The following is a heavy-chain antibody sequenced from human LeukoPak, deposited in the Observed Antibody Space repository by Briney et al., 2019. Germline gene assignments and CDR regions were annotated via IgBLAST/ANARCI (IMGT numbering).Heavy chain of an antibody. CDR3: ARLRGYSYGYGDY. Sequence: GGSLRLSCAASGFTFSSYSMNWVRQAPGKGLEWVSYISSSGNTIDYADSVKGRYTISRDNAKNSLYLQMVSLRAEDTAVYYCARLRGYSYGYGDYWGQGTLVTVSS. CDR2: ISSSGNTI. J-gene: IGHJ4*02. V-gene: IGHV3-48*04. CDR1: GFTFSSYS. D-gene: IGHD5-18*01.